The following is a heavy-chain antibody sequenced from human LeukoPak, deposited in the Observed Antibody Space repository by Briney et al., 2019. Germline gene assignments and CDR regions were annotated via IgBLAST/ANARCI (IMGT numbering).Heavy chain of an antibody. CDR3: AKGMKIAY. Sequence: PGGSLRLSCAASGFTFSSYDMHWVRQAPGKGLEWVAVISYDGNNKYYADSVKGRFTISRDNSKNTLYLQMNGLRAEDTAVYYCAKGMKIAYWGQGTLVTVSS. D-gene: IGHD2-8*01. CDR1: GFTFSSYD. CDR2: ISYDGNNK. J-gene: IGHJ4*02. V-gene: IGHV3-30*18.